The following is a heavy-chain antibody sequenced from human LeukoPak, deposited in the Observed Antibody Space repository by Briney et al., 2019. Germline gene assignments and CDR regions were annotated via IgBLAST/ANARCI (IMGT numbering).Heavy chain of an antibody. CDR2: IYYSGST. V-gene: IGHV4-59*01. CDR3: ARAHRAFDY. J-gene: IGHJ4*02. Sequence: LSETLSLTCTVSGGSISSYYWSWIRQPPGKGLEWIGYIYYSGSTNYNPSLKSRVTISVDTSKNQFSLKLSSVTAADTAVYYCARAHRAFDYWGQGTLVTVSS. CDR1: GGSISSYY.